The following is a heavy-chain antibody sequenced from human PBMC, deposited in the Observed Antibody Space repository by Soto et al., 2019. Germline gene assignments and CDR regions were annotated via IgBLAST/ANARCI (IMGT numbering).Heavy chain of an antibody. CDR2: VSQEGTAAYLSEGETT. V-gene: IGHV4-59*01. CDR1: GVSINNFF. CDR3: ARDRGGITVSSKPLGEWFDP. D-gene: IGHD3-16*01. J-gene: IGHJ5*02. Sequence: SETLSLTCTVSGVSINNFFWSWIRQTPGKRLEWIGYVSQEGTAAYLSEGETTGYNPSLESRATISLDLPKNQFSLRLTSVTAADTAVYYCARDRGGITVSSKPLGEWFDPWGQGTLVTVSS.